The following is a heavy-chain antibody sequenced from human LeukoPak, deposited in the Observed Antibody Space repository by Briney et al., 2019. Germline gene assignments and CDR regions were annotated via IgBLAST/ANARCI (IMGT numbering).Heavy chain of an antibody. CDR2: ISSNGGST. CDR3: ARGLRYFDWLSNDAFDI. CDR1: GFTFSSHA. D-gene: IGHD3-9*01. J-gene: IGHJ3*02. Sequence: PGGSLRLSCAASGFTFSSHAMHWVRQAPGKGLEYVSAISSNGGSTYYANSVKGRFTISRDNSKNTLYLQMGSLRAEDMAVYYCARGLRYFDWLSNDAFDIWGQGTMVTVSS. V-gene: IGHV3-64*01.